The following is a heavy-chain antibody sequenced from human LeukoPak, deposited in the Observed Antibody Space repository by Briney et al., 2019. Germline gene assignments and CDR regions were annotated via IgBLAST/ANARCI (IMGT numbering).Heavy chain of an antibody. Sequence: PGGSLRLSCAASGFTFSSYAMSWVRQAPGKGLEWVSAISGSGGSTYYADSVKGRFTISRDNSKNTLYLQMNSLRSEDTAVYYCARPMGVVVRNAFDIWGQGTMVTVSS. V-gene: IGHV3-23*01. CDR1: GFTFSSYA. CDR2: ISGSGGST. D-gene: IGHD3-22*01. CDR3: ARPMGVVVRNAFDI. J-gene: IGHJ3*02.